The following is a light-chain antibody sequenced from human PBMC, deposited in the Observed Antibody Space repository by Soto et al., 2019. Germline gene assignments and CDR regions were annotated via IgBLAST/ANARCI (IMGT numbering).Light chain of an antibody. CDR3: QSYDSSLSSSAI. Sequence: QAVVTQPPSLSGAPGQRVTISCTGSSSNIGANSDVNWYQQLPGTAPKLLIYGNSKRPSGVPARFSGSKSGTSASLAITGLQAEDEADYYCQSYDSSLSSSAIFGGGTKLTVL. J-gene: IGLJ2*01. CDR1: SSNIGANSD. V-gene: IGLV1-40*01. CDR2: GNS.